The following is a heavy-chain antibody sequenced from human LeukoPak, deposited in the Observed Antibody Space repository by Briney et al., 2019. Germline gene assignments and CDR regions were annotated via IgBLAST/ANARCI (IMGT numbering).Heavy chain of an antibody. Sequence: GASVKVSCKASGYTFTSYGISWVRQAPGQGLEWMGWISAYNGNTNYAQKLQGRVTMTTDTSTRTAYMELSSLRSEDTAVYYCASSGATVDYGGQGTLVTVSS. J-gene: IGHJ4*02. CDR2: ISAYNGNT. CDR3: ASSGATVDY. CDR1: GYTFTSYG. V-gene: IGHV1-18*01. D-gene: IGHD1-26*01.